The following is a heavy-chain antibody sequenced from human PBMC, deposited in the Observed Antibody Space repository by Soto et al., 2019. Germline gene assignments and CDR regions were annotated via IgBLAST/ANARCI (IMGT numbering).Heavy chain of an antibody. CDR2: ISAYNGNT. CDR1: GYTFTSYG. V-gene: IGHV1-18*01. CDR3: ARDSPPPRE. J-gene: IGHJ4*02. Sequence: QVQLVQSGAEVKKPWASVKVSCKASGYTFTSYGISWVRQAPGQGLEWMGWISAYNGNTNYAQKRQGRITMTTDTSTRTAYMELRSVRSDDTDVYYCARDSPPPREWGQGTLVTVSS.